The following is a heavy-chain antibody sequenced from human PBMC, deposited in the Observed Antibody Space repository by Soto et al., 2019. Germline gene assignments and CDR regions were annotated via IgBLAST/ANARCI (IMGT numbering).Heavy chain of an antibody. Sequence: SETLSLTCTVSGGSISSYYWSWIRQPPGRGLEWIGYIYYSGSTNYNPSLKSRVTISVDTSKNQFSLKLSSVTAEDTAVYYCARGGTTPNYFDYWGQGTLVNVSS. CDR1: GGSISSYY. D-gene: IGHD4-17*01. J-gene: IGHJ4*02. CDR2: IYYSGST. V-gene: IGHV4-59*12. CDR3: ARGGTTPNYFDY.